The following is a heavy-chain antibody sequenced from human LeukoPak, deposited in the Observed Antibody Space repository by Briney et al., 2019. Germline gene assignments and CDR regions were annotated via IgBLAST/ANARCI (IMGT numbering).Heavy chain of an antibody. J-gene: IGHJ4*02. CDR1: GFTFSSYS. CDR3: ASAPYSGSWYGYY. D-gene: IGHD6-13*01. Sequence: GGSLRLSCAASGFTFSSYSMNWVRQAPGKGLEWVSSISSSSSYIYYADSVKGRFTISRDNAKNSLYLQMNSLRAEDTAVYYCASAPYSGSWYGYYWGQGTLVTVSS. CDR2: ISSSSSYI. V-gene: IGHV3-21*01.